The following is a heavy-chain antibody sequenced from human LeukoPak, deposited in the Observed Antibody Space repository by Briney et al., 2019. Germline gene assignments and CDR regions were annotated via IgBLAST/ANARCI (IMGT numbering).Heavy chain of an antibody. D-gene: IGHD6-19*01. J-gene: IGHJ4*02. V-gene: IGHV4-4*09. CDR1: GGSFSSYY. CDR3: ARPSRAGYFDY. CDR2: IYTSGST. Sequence: PSETLSLTCAVYGGSFSSYYWSWIRQPPGKGLEWIGYIYTSGSTNYNPSLKSRVTISVDTSKNQFSLKLSSVTAADTAVYYCARPSRAGYFDYWGQGTLVTVSS.